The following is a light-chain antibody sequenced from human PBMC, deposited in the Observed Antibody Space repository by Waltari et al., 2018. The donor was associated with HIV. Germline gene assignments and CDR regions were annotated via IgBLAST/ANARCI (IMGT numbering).Light chain of an antibody. CDR1: ASDIGRYNY. Sequence: QSALSQPASVSASPGQSVAISCSGSASDIGRYNYVFWYQQHPDRAPTLILFDVNNRPSGISDRFSGSKSGTTASLTISTVRTDDEADYYCASYTVNSTGVFGTGTKLSVL. V-gene: IGLV2-14*03. CDR2: DVN. J-gene: IGLJ1*01. CDR3: ASYTVNSTGV.